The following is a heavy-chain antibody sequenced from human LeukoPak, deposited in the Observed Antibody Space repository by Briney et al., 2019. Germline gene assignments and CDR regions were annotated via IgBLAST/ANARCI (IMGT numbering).Heavy chain of an antibody. V-gene: IGHV3-48*01. Sequence: GGSLRLSCAASGFTFSNYHMNWVRQPPGKGLQGVSYISSSSNIIYYADSVKGRFTISSDNAKNPLFLQMNSLRAEDTAVYYCARDFAREFTIDYWGQGTLVTVSS. D-gene: IGHD3-10*01. CDR3: ARDFAREFTIDY. J-gene: IGHJ4*02. CDR1: GFTFSNYH. CDR2: ISSSSNII.